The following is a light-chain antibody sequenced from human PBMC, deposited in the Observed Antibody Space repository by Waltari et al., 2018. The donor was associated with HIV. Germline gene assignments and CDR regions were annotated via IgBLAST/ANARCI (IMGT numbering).Light chain of an antibody. CDR1: SSDVGGYNY. CDR3: CSYAGSYRGV. V-gene: IGLV2-11*01. CDR2: DVP. J-gene: IGLJ1*01. Sequence: QSALTQPRSVSGSPGQSVTISCTGTSSDVGGYNYVSWYQQHPGKAPKLMIYDVPKLPSGVPDRFSGSKSGNTASLTISGLQAEDEADYYCCSYAGSYRGVFGTGTKVTVL.